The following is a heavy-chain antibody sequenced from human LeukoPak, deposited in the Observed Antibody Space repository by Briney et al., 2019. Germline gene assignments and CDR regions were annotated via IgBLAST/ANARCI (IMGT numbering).Heavy chain of an antibody. CDR2: IYYGGST. V-gene: IGHV4-39*01. CDR1: GGSISSSSYY. CDR3: AMETVITTLDY. D-gene: IGHD3-22*01. J-gene: IGHJ4*02. Sequence: SETLSLTCTVSGGSISSSSYYWGWIRQPPGKGLEWIGSIYYGGSTYYNPSLKSRVTISVDTSKNQFSLKLSSVTAADTAVYYCAMETVITTLDYWGQGTLVTVSS.